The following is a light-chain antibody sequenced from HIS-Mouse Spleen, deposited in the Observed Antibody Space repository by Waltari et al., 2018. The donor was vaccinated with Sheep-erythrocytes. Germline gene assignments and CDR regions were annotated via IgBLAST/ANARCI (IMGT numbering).Light chain of an antibody. V-gene: IGKV1-39*01. CDR2: AAS. Sequence: DIQMTRSPSSLSASVGDSVTITCRASQSISSYLNWYQQKPGKAPKLLIYAASSLQSGVPSRFSGSGSGTDFTLTISSLQPEDFATYYCQQSYSTPPLTFGGGTKVEIK. CDR1: QSISSY. CDR3: QQSYSTPPLT. J-gene: IGKJ4*01.